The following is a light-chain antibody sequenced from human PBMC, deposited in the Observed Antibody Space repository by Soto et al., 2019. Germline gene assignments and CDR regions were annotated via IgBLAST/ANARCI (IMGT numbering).Light chain of an antibody. CDR2: RNN. CDR1: SSNIGSNL. J-gene: IGLJ3*02. CDR3: AAWDDSLNAGV. V-gene: IGLV1-44*01. Sequence: QSVLTQPPSASGTPGQRVTISCFGSSSNIGSNLINWYRQLPGTAPKLLIYRNNQRPSGVPDRFSGSKSGTSASLAISGLQSEDEADYYCAAWDDSLNAGVFGGGTKLTVL.